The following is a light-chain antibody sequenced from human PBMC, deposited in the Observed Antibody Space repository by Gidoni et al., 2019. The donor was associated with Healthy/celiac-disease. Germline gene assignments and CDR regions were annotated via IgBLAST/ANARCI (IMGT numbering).Light chain of an antibody. V-gene: IGKV1-33*01. CDR3: QQYDNLLCT. J-gene: IGKJ4*01. CDR2: DAS. Sequence: DIQMTQSPSSLSASVGDRVTITCQASQDISNYLNWYQQKPGKAPKRLIYDASNLETGVPSRFSGSGSGTDFTFTISSLQPEDIATYYCQQYDNLLCTFGXGTKVEIK. CDR1: QDISNY.